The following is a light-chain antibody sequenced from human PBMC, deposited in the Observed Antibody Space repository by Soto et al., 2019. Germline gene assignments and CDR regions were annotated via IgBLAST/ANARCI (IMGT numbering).Light chain of an antibody. CDR1: RSDVGDYNS. Sequence: QSALTQPPSASGSPGRSVTISCSGTRSDVGDYNSVSWYQQHPGKAPKLMIYEVSKRPPGVPDRFSGSKSGNAASLTVSGLQAEDEADYYCLSYITTKTRVLFGGGTKLTVL. V-gene: IGLV2-8*01. J-gene: IGLJ2*01. CDR3: LSYITTKTRVL. CDR2: EVS.